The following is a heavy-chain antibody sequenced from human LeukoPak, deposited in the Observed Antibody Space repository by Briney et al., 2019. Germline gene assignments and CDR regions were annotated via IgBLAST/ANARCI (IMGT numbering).Heavy chain of an antibody. CDR3: ARGGENYDYVWGSYRYSPYFDY. V-gene: IGHV4-34*01. J-gene: IGHJ4*02. Sequence: SETLSLTCAVYGGYFSGYYWSWIRQPPGKGLEWIGEINHSGSTNYNPSLKRRVTISVDTSKNQFSLRLSSVNAADTAVYYCARGGENYDYVWGSYRYSPYFDYWGQGTLVTVSS. D-gene: IGHD3-16*02. CDR1: GGYFSGYY. CDR2: INHSGST.